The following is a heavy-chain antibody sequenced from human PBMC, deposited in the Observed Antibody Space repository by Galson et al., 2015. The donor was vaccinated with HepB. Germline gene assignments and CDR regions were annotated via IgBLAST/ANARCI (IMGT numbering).Heavy chain of an antibody. Sequence: SLRLSCAASGFTFSSYWMHWVRQAPGKGLVWVSRINSDGSSTSYADSVKGRFTISRDNAKNTLYLQMNSLRAEDTAVYYCARDAGYDFWSGYYILGGMDVWGQGTTITVSS. D-gene: IGHD3-3*01. V-gene: IGHV3-74*01. CDR2: INSDGSST. J-gene: IGHJ6*02. CDR1: GFTFSSYW. CDR3: ARDAGYDFWSGYYILGGMDV.